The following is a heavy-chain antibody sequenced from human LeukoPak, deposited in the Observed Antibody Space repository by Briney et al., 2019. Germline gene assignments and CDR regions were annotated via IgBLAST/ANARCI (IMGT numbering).Heavy chain of an antibody. Sequence: GGSLRLSCAASGFTVSSNYMSWVRQAPGKGLEWVSVIYSGGSTYYADSVKGRFTISRDNSKNTLYLQMNSLRAEDTAVYYCARDPVIVGATYYFDYWGQGTLVTVSS. CDR1: GFTVSSNY. CDR3: ARDPVIVGATYYFDY. CDR2: IYSGGST. V-gene: IGHV3-66*01. D-gene: IGHD1-26*01. J-gene: IGHJ4*02.